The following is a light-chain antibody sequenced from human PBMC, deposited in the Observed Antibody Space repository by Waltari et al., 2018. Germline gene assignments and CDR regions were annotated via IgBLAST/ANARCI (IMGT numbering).Light chain of an antibody. Sequence: DIQMTQSPSSVSASVGDRITITCRASQSINTYLNWYQQKPGKAPKLLIYTASSLESGVPSRFSGSGSGTDFTLTISSLHPEDSATYYCQQSYTTDPFTFGPGTKVEIK. CDR3: QQSYTTDPFT. CDR2: TAS. CDR1: QSINTY. V-gene: IGKV1-39*01. J-gene: IGKJ3*01.